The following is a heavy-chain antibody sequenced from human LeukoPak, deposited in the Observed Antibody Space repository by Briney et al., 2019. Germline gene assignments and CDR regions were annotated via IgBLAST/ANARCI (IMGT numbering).Heavy chain of an antibody. CDR3: ARWARADSDY. J-gene: IGHJ4*02. Sequence: GGSLRLSCAASGFTFSDYYMSWIRQAPGKGLEWVSVIYSGGSTYYADSVKGRFTISRDNSKNTLYLQMNSLRAEDTAVYYCARWARADSDYWGQGTLVTVSS. D-gene: IGHD3-10*01. V-gene: IGHV3-66*01. CDR1: GFTFSDYY. CDR2: IYSGGST.